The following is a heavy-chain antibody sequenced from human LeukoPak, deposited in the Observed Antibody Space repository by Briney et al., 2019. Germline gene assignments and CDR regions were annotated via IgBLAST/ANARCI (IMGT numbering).Heavy chain of an antibody. D-gene: IGHD6-13*01. CDR1: GFTFSSYA. CDR3: AKVRRLGAAAADAFDI. J-gene: IGHJ3*02. V-gene: IGHV3-23*01. Sequence: GGSLRLSCAASGFTFSSYAMSWVRQAPGKGLEWVSAISGSGGSTYYADSVKGRFTISRDNSKNTLYLQMSSLRGEDTALYYCAKVRRLGAAAADAFDIWGQGTMVTVSS. CDR2: ISGSGGST.